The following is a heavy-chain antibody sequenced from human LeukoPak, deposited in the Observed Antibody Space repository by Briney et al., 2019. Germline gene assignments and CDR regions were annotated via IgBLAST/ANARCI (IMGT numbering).Heavy chain of an antibody. Sequence: GGSLRLSCAASGFTFSDYSMRWVRQAPGKGLEWVSSISGTGDVSKYADSVKGRFTISRDNSKNTLYLQVNSLRAEGTAVYYCAKAFVPYYYGMDVWGQGTTVTVS. J-gene: IGHJ6*02. CDR3: AKAFVPYYYGMDV. CDR1: GFTFSDYS. V-gene: IGHV3-23*01. D-gene: IGHD2/OR15-2a*01. CDR2: ISGTGDVS.